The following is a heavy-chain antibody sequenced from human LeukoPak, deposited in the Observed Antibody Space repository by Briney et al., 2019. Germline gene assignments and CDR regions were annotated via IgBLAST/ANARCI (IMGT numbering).Heavy chain of an antibody. CDR2: IIPIFGTA. D-gene: IGHD6-13*01. J-gene: IGHJ4*02. V-gene: IGHV1-69*05. CDR3: ARVSIAAAGTLDY. CDR1: GGTFSSYA. Sequence: RWASVKVSCKASGGTFSSYAISRVRQAPGQGLEWMGGIIPIFGTANCAQKFQGRVTITTDESTSTAYMELSSLRSEDTAVYYCARVSIAAAGTLDYWGQGTLVTVSS.